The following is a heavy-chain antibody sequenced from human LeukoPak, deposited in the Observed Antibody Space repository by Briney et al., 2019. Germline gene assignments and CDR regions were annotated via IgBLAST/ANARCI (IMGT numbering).Heavy chain of an antibody. D-gene: IGHD3-22*01. CDR3: ARVGGSGYYPLPLDY. CDR1: GGSISSGDYY. Sequence: SETLSLTCTVSGGSISSGDYYWSWIRQPPGKGLEWIGYIYYSGSTYYNPSLKSRVTISVDTSKNQFSLKLSSVAAAVTAVYYCARVGGSGYYPLPLDYWGQGTLVTVSS. V-gene: IGHV4-30-4*01. CDR2: IYYSGST. J-gene: IGHJ4*02.